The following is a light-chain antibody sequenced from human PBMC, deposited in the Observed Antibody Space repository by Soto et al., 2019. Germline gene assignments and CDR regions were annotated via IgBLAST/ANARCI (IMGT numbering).Light chain of an antibody. V-gene: IGKV1-16*01. CDR2: DAS. Sequence: DIQMTQSPSSLSGSVADKFTITCRASHGIRSYLNWVQQKPGKAPKLLIYDASSLQTGVPSRFSGSGSGTEFTLTISSLQPDDFATYYCQQYNSYPWTFGQGTKVDIK. CDR1: HGIRSY. J-gene: IGKJ1*01. CDR3: QQYNSYPWT.